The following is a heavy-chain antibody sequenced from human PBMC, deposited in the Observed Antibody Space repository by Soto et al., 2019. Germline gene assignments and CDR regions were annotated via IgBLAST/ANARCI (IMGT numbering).Heavy chain of an antibody. Sequence: PSDTLSLTCTVSGGSISSCNYDGGWIRQPPGKGLEWIGSIYYSGSTYYNPSVKSRVTMSVDTSNNQFSLKLTSVTAADTAVYYCARKSYSSSSDYWGQGTLVTVSS. D-gene: IGHD6-6*01. J-gene: IGHJ4*02. CDR1: GGSISSCNYD. CDR3: ARKSYSSSSDY. CDR2: IYYSGST. V-gene: IGHV4-39*01.